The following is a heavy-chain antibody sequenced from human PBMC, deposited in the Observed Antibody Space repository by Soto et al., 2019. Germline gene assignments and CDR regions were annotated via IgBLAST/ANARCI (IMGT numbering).Heavy chain of an antibody. D-gene: IGHD6-6*01. CDR1: GGSVSSYY. Sequence: PSETLSLTCTVSGGSVSSYYWSWIRQPPGKGLEWIGYIYYSGSTNYNPSLKSRVTISVDTSKNQFSLKLSSVTAADTAVYYCARTRIGSSWSFYFDYWGQGTLVTVSS. J-gene: IGHJ4*02. CDR3: ARTRIGSSWSFYFDY. CDR2: IYYSGST. V-gene: IGHV4-59*02.